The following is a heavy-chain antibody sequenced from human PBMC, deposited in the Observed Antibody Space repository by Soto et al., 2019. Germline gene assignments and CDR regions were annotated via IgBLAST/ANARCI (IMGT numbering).Heavy chain of an antibody. CDR1: GGSITIGNYY. V-gene: IGHV4-39*01. Sequence: SETLSLTCTVSGGSITIGNYYWGWIRQSPGKGLEWIGSIFYSGTTYYTPSLKSRVTISVDTSKNQFSLRLSSVTAADPAVYYFARDATSAYYYQIGYWGQGPLVTVSS. D-gene: IGHD3-3*01. CDR2: IFYSGTT. CDR3: ARDATSAYYYQIGY. J-gene: IGHJ4*02.